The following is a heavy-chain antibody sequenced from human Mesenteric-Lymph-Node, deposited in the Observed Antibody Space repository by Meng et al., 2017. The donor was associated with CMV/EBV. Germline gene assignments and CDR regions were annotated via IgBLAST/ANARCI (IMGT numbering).Heavy chain of an antibody. J-gene: IGHJ4*02. D-gene: IGHD3-3*01. CDR3: ARLSRDFWSGYSDY. V-gene: IGHV4-59*01. CDR1: GGSISSYY. CDR2: IYSSGST. Sequence: GSLRLSCTVSGGSISSYYWSWIRQPPGKGPEWIGYIYSSGSTNYNPSLKSRVTISVDTSKNQFSLRLSSVTAADTAVYYCARLSRDFWSGYSDYWGQGTLVTVSS.